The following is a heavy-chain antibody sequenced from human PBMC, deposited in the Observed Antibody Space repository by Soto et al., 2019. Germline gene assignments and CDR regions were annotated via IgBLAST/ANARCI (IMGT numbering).Heavy chain of an antibody. Sequence: GESLKISCKGSGYNFAGYWIAWVRQMPGKGLELMGIIYPSDSDTRYRPSFQGQVTISADKSISSAYLQWSSLRASDTAMYYCARGGVSTRIFDYWGQGTQVTAPQ. V-gene: IGHV5-51*01. CDR1: GYNFAGYW. CDR3: ARGGVSTRIFDY. J-gene: IGHJ4*02. D-gene: IGHD3-3*01. CDR2: IYPSDSDT.